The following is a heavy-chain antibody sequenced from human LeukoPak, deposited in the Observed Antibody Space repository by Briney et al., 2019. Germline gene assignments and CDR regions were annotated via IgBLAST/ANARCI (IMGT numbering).Heavy chain of an antibody. D-gene: IGHD5-18*01. CDR1: GFTFSSYA. V-gene: IGHV3-23*01. J-gene: IGHJ6*02. CDR2: ISGSGGST. Sequence: GGSLRLSCAASGFTFSSYAMSWVRQAPGKGLEWVSAISGSGGSTYYADSVKGRFTISRDNSKNTLYLQMNSLRAEDTAVYYCAKDNERSYGPYYYYGMDVWGQGTTVTVSS. CDR3: AKDNERSYGPYYYYGMDV.